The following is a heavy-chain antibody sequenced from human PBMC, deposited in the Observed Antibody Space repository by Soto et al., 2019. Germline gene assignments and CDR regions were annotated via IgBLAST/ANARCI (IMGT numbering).Heavy chain of an antibody. CDR1: GFTFSSYS. J-gene: IGHJ4*02. CDR2: ISSSSSYI. Sequence: GGSLRLSCAASGFTFSSYSMNWVRQAPGKGLEWVSSISSSSSYIYYADSVKGRFTISRDNAKNSLYLQMNSLRAEDTAVYYCARVVLGYCSGGSCHSRDPHFGYWGQGTLVTVSS. CDR3: ARVVLGYCSGGSCHSRDPHFGY. D-gene: IGHD2-15*01. V-gene: IGHV3-21*01.